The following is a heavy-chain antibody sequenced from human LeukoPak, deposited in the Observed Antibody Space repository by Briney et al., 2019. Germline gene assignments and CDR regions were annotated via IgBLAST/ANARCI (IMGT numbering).Heavy chain of an antibody. V-gene: IGHV1-2*02. J-gene: IGHJ3*01. D-gene: IGHD4-11*01. CDR3: ASRPMTSAFDV. CDR2: INPNRGDT. CDR1: GYTFTGNY. Sequence: ASVKVSCKASGYTFTGNYMHWVRQAPGQGLEWMGWINPNRGDTKFAQRFQGRVTMTRDTSISTAYMELSSLRSDDTAIYYCASRPMTSAFDVWGQGTMVTVSS.